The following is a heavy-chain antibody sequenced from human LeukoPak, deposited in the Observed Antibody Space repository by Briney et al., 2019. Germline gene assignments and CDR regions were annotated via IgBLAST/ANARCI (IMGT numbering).Heavy chain of an antibody. D-gene: IGHD2-21*02. Sequence: ASVKVSCKVSGYTLTELSMHLVRQAPGKGLEWMGGFDPEDGETIYAQKFQGRVTMTEDTSTDTAYMELSSLRSEDTAVYYCATDSARGGDFAFDIWGQGTMVTVSS. CDR1: GYTLTELS. V-gene: IGHV1-24*01. CDR2: FDPEDGET. CDR3: ATDSARGGDFAFDI. J-gene: IGHJ3*02.